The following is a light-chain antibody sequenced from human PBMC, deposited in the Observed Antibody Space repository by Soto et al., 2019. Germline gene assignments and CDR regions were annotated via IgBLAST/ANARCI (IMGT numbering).Light chain of an antibody. V-gene: IGLV2-14*01. CDR3: SSYTTSNTVV. Sequence: QSALTQPASVSGSPGQSITISCTGTSSDLGGYNYVSWYQHHPGKAPKLMIYEVSNRPSGVSNRFSGSKSGNTASLTISGLQAEDEADYYCSSYTTSNTVVFGGGTQLTVL. J-gene: IGLJ2*01. CDR1: SSDLGGYNY. CDR2: EVS.